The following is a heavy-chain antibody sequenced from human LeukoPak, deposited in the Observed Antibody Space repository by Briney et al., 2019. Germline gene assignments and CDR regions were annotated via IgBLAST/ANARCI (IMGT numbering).Heavy chain of an antibody. J-gene: IGHJ6*03. CDR2: IYYSGST. D-gene: IGHD3-10*01. Sequence: SETLSLTCTVSGGSISSYYWSWIRQPPGKGLEWIGYIYYSGSTNYNPSLKSRVTISVDTSKNQFSLKLSSVTAADTAVYYCARGVRGAPLYYYMDVWGKGTTVTVSS. V-gene: IGHV4-59*12. CDR3: ARGVRGAPLYYYMDV. CDR1: GGSISSYY.